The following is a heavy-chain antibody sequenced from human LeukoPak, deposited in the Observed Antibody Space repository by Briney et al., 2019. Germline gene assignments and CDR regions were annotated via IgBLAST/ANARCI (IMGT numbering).Heavy chain of an antibody. J-gene: IGHJ4*02. D-gene: IGHD2-15*01. CDR3: AREGGRYCSGGSCYSSNGWYGGLNY. V-gene: IGHV1-18*01. CDR2: ISTYNGHT. CDR1: GYTFTSYG. Sequence: ASVNVSCKASGYTFTSYGISWVRQAPGQGLEWMGWISTYNGHTNYARKVQGRVTMTTDTSTSTAYMELRSLRSDDTAVYICAREGGRYCSGGSCYSSNGWYGGLNYWGQGTLVTVSS.